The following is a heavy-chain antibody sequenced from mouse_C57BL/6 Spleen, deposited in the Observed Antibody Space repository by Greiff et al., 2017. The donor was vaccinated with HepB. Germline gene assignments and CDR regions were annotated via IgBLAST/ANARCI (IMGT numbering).Heavy chain of an antibody. CDR2: ISSGSSTI. Sequence: VQLKQSGGGLVKPGGSLKLSCAASGFTFSDYGMHWVRQAPEKGLEWVAYISSGSSTIYYADTVKGRFTISRDNAKNTLFLQMTSLRSEDTAMYYCARRRATVVATDYAMDYWGQGTSVTVSS. V-gene: IGHV5-17*01. J-gene: IGHJ4*01. CDR3: ARRRATVVATDYAMDY. CDR1: GFTFSDYG. D-gene: IGHD1-1*01.